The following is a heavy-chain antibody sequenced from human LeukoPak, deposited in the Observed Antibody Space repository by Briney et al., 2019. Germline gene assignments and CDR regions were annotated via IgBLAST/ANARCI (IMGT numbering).Heavy chain of an antibody. CDR1: GGSISSFY. CDR3: ARRDLRVFRSKGEPYYYYYMDV. CDR2: IYYSGTT. J-gene: IGHJ6*03. V-gene: IGHV4-59*08. Sequence: PSETLSLTCTVSGGSISSFYWTWIRQPPGKGLEWIGCIYYSGTTNYNPSLKSRVTISVDTSKNQFSLKLSSVTAADTAVYYCARRDLRVFRSKGEPYYYYYMDVWGKGTTVTVSS. D-gene: IGHD3-3*01.